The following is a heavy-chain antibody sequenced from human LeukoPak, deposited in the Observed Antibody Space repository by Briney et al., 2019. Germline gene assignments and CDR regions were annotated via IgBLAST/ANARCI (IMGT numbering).Heavy chain of an antibody. V-gene: IGHV3-66*01. CDR3: ARGSRYHYGSGSYYPTNYYGMDV. D-gene: IGHD3-10*01. J-gene: IGHJ6*02. CDR2: IYSGGST. CDR1: GFTFSSNY. Sequence: GGSLRLSCAASGFTFSSNYMSWVRQAPGKGLEWVSVIYSGGSTYYADSVKGRFTISRDNSKNTLYLQMNSLRAEDTAVYYCARGSRYHYGSGSYYPTNYYGMDVWGQGTTVTVSS.